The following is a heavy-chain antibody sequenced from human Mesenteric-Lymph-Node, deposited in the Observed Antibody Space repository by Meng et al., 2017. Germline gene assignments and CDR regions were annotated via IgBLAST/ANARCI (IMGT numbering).Heavy chain of an antibody. Sequence: QVQLQESGPGLVKPSQTLSLTCTVSGGSISSGGHSWSWIRQHPGKGLEWIAYIYYSGSTYYNPSLKSRVILSVDTSKNQFSLKLSYVTAADTAVYYCARVDSSGYFLDYWGQGTLVTVSS. CDR1: GGSISSGGHS. CDR3: ARVDSSGYFLDY. D-gene: IGHD3-22*01. J-gene: IGHJ4*01. CDR2: IYYSGST. V-gene: IGHV4-31*03.